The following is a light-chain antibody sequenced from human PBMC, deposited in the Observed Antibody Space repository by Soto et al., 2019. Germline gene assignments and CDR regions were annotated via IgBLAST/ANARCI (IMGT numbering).Light chain of an antibody. Sequence: QSVLTQPASVSGSPGQSIAISCTGTSSDVGGYNYVSWYQQHPGKAPKLMIYDVSNRPSGVSNRFSGSKSGNTASLTISGLQADVEADYYCCSYTTSSTYVFGTGTKVTVL. CDR1: SSDVGGYNY. CDR3: CSYTTSSTYV. V-gene: IGLV2-14*03. J-gene: IGLJ1*01. CDR2: DVS.